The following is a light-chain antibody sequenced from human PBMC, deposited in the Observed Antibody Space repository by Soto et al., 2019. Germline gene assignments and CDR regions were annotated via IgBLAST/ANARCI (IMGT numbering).Light chain of an antibody. CDR3: QQSYSTPRT. J-gene: IGKJ1*01. CDR1: QSISRY. CDR2: AAS. Sequence: DIKMTQSPSSLSASVRDRVTITCRASQSISRYLNWFQQKPGKAPKLLIYAASSLQSGVPSRFSGSAAATDFSLTISSLKPEDFATYYCQQSYSTPRTFGQGTKVEI. V-gene: IGKV1-39*01.